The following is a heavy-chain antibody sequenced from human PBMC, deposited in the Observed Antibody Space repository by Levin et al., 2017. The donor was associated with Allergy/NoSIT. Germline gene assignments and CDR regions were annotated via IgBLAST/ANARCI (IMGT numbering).Heavy chain of an antibody. J-gene: IGHJ4*02. CDR1: GFTFNTAW. CDR2: IRSNNDGGTT. CDR3: TTDVPAQGRGEMDC. D-gene: IGHD3-10*01. Sequence: PGGSLRLSCAASGFTFNTAWMIWVRQAPGKGLEWVGRIRSNNDGGTTDYAAPVKGRFTISRDDSKTTLYLQMNSLKSEDTAVYYCTTDVPAQGRGEMDCWGQGTLVTVSS. V-gene: IGHV3-15*01.